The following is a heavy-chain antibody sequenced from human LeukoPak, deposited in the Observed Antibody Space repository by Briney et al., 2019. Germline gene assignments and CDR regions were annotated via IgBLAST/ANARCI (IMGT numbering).Heavy chain of an antibody. CDR3: ARVRGSYFSIFDY. J-gene: IGHJ4*02. V-gene: IGHV1-69*13. Sequence: GASVKVSCRASGGTFSSYAISWVRQAPGQGLEWMGGIIPIFGTANYAQKFQGGVTITADESTSTAYMELSSLRSEDTAVYYCARVRGSYFSIFDYWGQGTLVTVSS. D-gene: IGHD1-26*01. CDR2: IIPIFGTA. CDR1: GGTFSSYA.